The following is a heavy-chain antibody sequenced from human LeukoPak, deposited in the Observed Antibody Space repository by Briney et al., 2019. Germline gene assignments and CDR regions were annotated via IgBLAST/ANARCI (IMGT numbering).Heavy chain of an antibody. CDR2: IWYDGSNK. D-gene: IGHD6-13*01. CDR1: GFTFSSYA. V-gene: IGHV3-33*08. J-gene: IGHJ4*02. CDR3: ASKSSSSSSFDY. Sequence: GGSLRLSCAASGFTFSSYAMHWVRQAPGKGLEWVAVIWYDGSNKYYADSVKGRFTISRDNSKNTLYLQMNSLRAEDTAVYYCASKSSSSSSFDYWGQGTLVTVSS.